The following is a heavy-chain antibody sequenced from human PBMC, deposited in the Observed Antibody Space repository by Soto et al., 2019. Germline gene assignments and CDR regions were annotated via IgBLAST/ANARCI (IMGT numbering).Heavy chain of an antibody. Sequence: TSETLSLTCAVSGGSSSSSNWWSRIRKQPGKGQEWSGEIYHSGSTNYHPSLKSRVTISVDKSKTPFSLQLSSVTAAASALYSCARVAVAGTRFDYSGQGTLVTVSS. CDR3: ARVAVAGTRFDY. V-gene: IGHV4-4*02. CDR1: GGSSSSSNW. J-gene: IGHJ4*02. CDR2: IYHSGST. D-gene: IGHD6-19*01.